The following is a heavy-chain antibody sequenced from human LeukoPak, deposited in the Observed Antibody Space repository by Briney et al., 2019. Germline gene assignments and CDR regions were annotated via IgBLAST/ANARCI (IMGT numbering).Heavy chain of an antibody. V-gene: IGHV3-21*01. CDR2: ITSTSSYI. CDR3: ARDLSAGSF. CDR1: GFTFSTYS. D-gene: IGHD5/OR15-5a*01. J-gene: IGHJ6*02. Sequence: GGSLRLSCAASGFTFSTYSMNWVRQAPGKGLEWVSSITSTSSYIYYADSVKGRFTISRDNAKNSLSLQMNSLRAEDTAVYFWARDLSAGSFWGQGTTVTVSS.